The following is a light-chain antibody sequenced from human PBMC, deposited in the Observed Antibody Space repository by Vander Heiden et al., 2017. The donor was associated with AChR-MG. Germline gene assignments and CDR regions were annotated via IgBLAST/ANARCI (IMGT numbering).Light chain of an antibody. CDR3: SSYTSSSTSPYV. CDR2: EVS. Sequence: QSALPQPASVSGSPGQSITISCTGTSSDVGGYNYVPWYQQHPGKAPKLMIYEVSNRPSGVSNRFSGSKSGNTASLTISGLQAEDEADYYCSSYTSSSTSPYVFGTGTKVTVL. V-gene: IGLV2-14*01. J-gene: IGLJ1*01. CDR1: SSDVGGYNY.